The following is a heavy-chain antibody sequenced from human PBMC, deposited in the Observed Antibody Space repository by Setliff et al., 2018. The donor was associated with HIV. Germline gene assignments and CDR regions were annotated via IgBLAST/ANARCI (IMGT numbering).Heavy chain of an antibody. CDR2: ISENGGRT. CDR1: GFTFDDCV. CDR3: ANMQWASNAWYSFDY. D-gene: IGHD6-19*01. J-gene: IGHJ4*02. Sequence: GGSLRLSCAASGFTFDDCVMHWVRQVPGRGLEWVSLISENGGRTNYADSVRGRFTVSRDNTKNSLYLQMNSLRAEDTAVYYCANMQWASNAWYSFDYWGQGALVTVSS. V-gene: IGHV3-43*02.